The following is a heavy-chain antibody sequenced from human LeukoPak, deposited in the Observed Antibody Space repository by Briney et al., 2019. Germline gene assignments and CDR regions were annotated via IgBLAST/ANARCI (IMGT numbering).Heavy chain of an antibody. CDR2: MSSRGST. D-gene: IGHD2-15*01. V-gene: IGHV4-59*01. J-gene: IGHJ4*02. CDR1: GDSIKDYY. Sequence: SETLSLTCSVSGDSIKDYYWNWIRQPPGKGLEWIGYMSSRGSTNYNPSLKSRVTIVVDTSKNQFSLRLSSVTAADTAIYYCARDRSGRYGNYFDYWGQGALVSVSS. CDR3: ARDRSGRYGNYFDY.